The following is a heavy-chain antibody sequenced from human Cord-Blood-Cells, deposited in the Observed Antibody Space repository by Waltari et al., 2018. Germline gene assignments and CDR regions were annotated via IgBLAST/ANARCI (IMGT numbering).Heavy chain of an antibody. CDR3: ARDKLSDH. D-gene: IGHD3-16*01. CDR2: ISSSSSYI. Sequence: EVQLVASGGALVKPGGSRSLSCAASGFPFSSYGMNWVRQAPGKGLEWVSSISSSSSYIYYADSVKGRFTISRDNAKNSLYLQMNSLRAEDTAVYYCARDKLSDHWGQGTLVTVSS. CDR1: GFPFSSYG. J-gene: IGHJ5*02. V-gene: IGHV3-21*01.